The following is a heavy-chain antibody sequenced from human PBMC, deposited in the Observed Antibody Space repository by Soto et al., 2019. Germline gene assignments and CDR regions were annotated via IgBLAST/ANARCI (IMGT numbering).Heavy chain of an antibody. Sequence: ASVKVSCKASGYTFTTYAMHWVRQAPVQGLEWMGWISAYNGNTNYAQILQGRVSMTTDTSTKTAYMELRSLRSDDTGVYYCARGGYYDSSESRNYHYYVMSVRGQGTSVTGSS. CDR3: ARGGYYDSSESRNYHYYVMSV. CDR1: GYTFTTYA. V-gene: IGHV1-18*01. D-gene: IGHD3-9*01. CDR2: ISAYNGNT. J-gene: IGHJ6*02.